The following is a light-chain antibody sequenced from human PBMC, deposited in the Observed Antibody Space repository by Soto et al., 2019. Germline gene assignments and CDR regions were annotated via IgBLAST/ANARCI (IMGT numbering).Light chain of an antibody. J-gene: IGKJ5*01. CDR2: AAS. CDR1: QGISSY. Sequence: DIQLTQSPSFLSASVGDRVTITCRASQGISSYLAWYQQKPGKAPKLLIYAASTLQSGVPSRFSGSGSGTECTLTISSLQPEDFATYYCQQLNSYPPNFGQGTRLEIK. CDR3: QQLNSYPPN. V-gene: IGKV1-9*01.